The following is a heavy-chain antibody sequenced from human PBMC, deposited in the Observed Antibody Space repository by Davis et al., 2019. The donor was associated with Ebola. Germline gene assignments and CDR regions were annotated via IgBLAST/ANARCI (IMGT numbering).Heavy chain of an antibody. CDR1: GFTLTNYA. J-gene: IGHJ4*02. V-gene: IGHV3-48*04. Sequence: GGSLRLSCVASGFTLTNYAMIWVRQAPGKGLEWVSYISGSATSTFYADSVKGRFTISRDNARDSLYLQMDSLRVEDTAIYYCARDAFSLSRYDTEDHWGQGTLVTVSS. CDR2: ISGSATST. CDR3: ARDAFSLSRYDTEDH. D-gene: IGHD3-9*01.